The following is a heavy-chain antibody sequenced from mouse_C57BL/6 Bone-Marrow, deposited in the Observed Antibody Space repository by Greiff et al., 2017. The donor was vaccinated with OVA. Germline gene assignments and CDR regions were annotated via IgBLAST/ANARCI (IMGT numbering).Heavy chain of an antibody. CDR3: ACYSY. Sequence: VKLQESGAELVRPGASVKLSCKASGYTFTDYYINWVKQRPGQGLEWIARIYPGSGNTYYNEKFKGKATLTAEKSSSTAYMQRSSLTSEDSAVYFCACYSYWGQGTTLTVSS. CDR1: GYTFTDYY. CDR2: IYPGSGNT. J-gene: IGHJ2*01. V-gene: IGHV1-76*01. D-gene: IGHD2-12*01.